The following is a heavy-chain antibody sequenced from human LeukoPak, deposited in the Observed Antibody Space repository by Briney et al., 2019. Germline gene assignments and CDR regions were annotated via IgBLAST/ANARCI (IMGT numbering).Heavy chain of an antibody. CDR1: GFTFSDYY. Sequence: PGGSLGLSCAASGFTFSDYYMSWIRQAPGKGLEWVSYISSSGSTIYYADSVKGRFTISRDNAKNSLYLQMNSLRAEDTAVYYCARDGYSSSWYNWFDPWGQGTLVTVSS. CDR2: ISSSGSTI. V-gene: IGHV3-11*01. J-gene: IGHJ5*02. CDR3: ARDGYSSSWYNWFDP. D-gene: IGHD6-13*01.